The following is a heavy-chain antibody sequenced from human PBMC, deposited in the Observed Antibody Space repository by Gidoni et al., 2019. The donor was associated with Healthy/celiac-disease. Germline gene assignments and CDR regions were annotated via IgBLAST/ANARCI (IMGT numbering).Heavy chain of an antibody. CDR2: IYTSGST. D-gene: IGHD1-7*01. J-gene: IGHJ5*02. V-gene: IGHV4-61*02. Sequence: QVQLQESGPGLVKPSQTLSLTCTVSGGSISSGSYYWSWIRQPAGKGLEWIGRIYTSGSTNYNPSLKSRVTISVDTSKNQFSLKLSSVTAADTAVYYCARAHNWNYENWFDPWGQGTLVTVSS. CDR3: ARAHNWNYENWFDP. CDR1: GGSISSGSYY.